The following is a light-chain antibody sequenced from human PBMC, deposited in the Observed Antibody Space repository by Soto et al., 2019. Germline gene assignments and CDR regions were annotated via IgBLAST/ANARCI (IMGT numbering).Light chain of an antibody. CDR3: QQLNSFPLT. CDR1: QGIRSY. J-gene: IGKJ5*01. CDR2: TAS. V-gene: IGKV1-9*01. Sequence: IQLTQSPSSLSASVGDRVTITCRASQGIRSYLAWYQQKPGKAPKLLISTASTLQSGAPSRSSGSGSGTDFTLTISSLQPEDFATYYCQQLNSFPLTFGQGTRLEIK.